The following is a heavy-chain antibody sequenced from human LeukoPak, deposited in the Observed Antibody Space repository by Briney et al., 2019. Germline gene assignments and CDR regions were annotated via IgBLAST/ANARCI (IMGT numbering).Heavy chain of an antibody. V-gene: IGHV1-2*02. CDR1: GYTFTGYY. D-gene: IGHD1-26*01. Sequence: GASVKVSCKASGYTFTGYYMHWVRQAPGQGLEWMGWINPNSGGTNYAQKFQGRVTMTRDTSISTAYMELSRLRSDDTAVYYCARDHRDEWELLGSHWDYWGQGTLVTVSS. CDR3: ARDHRDEWELLGSHWDY. J-gene: IGHJ4*02. CDR2: INPNSGGT.